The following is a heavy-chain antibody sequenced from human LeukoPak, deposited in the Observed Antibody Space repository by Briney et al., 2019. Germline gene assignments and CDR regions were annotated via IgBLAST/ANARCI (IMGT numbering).Heavy chain of an antibody. CDR2: ISGSGTPT. V-gene: IGHV3-23*01. CDR3: AKVISGWDEWGTSDFVY. J-gene: IGHJ4*02. Sequence: GGSLRLSCAASGFTFSSYAMSWVRQAPDKGLEWVSAISGSGTPTYSADSVKGRFTIPRDNSKNTLYLQMNSLRAEDTAVYYCAKVISGWDEWGTSDFVYWGQGTLVTVSS. D-gene: IGHD6-19*01. CDR1: GFTFSSYA.